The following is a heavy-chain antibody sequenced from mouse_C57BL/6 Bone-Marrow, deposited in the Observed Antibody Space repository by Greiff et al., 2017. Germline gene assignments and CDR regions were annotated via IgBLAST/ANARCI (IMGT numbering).Heavy chain of an antibody. J-gene: IGHJ2*01. V-gene: IGHV5-4*01. CDR3: ARDNIVRSFDY. D-gene: IGHD2-12*01. CDR2: ISDGGSNT. Sequence: DVKLVESGGGLVKPGGSLKLSCAASGFTFSSSAMSWVRQTPEKRLEWVATISDGGSNTYYPDNLKGRFTISRDNSKNNLYLQMSHLKSEDTAMYYCARDNIVRSFDYWGQGTTLTVTS. CDR1: GFTFSSSA.